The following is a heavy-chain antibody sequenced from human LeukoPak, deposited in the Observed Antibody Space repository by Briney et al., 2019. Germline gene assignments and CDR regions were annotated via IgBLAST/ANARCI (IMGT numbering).Heavy chain of an antibody. V-gene: IGHV1-18*01. CDR1: GYTFTSYG. Sequence: ASVKVSCKASGYTFTSYGISWVRQAPGQGLEWMGWISAYNGNTNYAQKLQGRVTMTTDTSTSTAYMELRSLRSDDTAVYYCARDRDGYNSGDFDYWGQGTLVTVSS. J-gene: IGHJ4*02. CDR3: ARDRDGYNSGDFDY. CDR2: ISAYNGNT. D-gene: IGHD5-24*01.